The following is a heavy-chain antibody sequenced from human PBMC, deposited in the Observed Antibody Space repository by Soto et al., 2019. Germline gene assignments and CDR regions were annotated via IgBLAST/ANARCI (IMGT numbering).Heavy chain of an antibody. Sequence: GESLKISCKGSGYSFTIYWISWVRQMPGKGLEWMGRIDPSDSYTNYSPSFQGHVTISADKSISTAYLQWSSVKASDTAMYYCAXAGIAVAGNDQGGWFDPWGQGTLVTVSS. D-gene: IGHD6-19*01. CDR2: IDPSDSYT. V-gene: IGHV5-10-1*01. CDR3: AXAGIAVAGNDQGGWFDP. J-gene: IGHJ5*02. CDR1: GYSFTIYW.